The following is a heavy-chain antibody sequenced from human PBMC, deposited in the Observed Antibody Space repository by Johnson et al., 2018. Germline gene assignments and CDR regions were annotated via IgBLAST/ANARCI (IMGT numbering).Heavy chain of an antibody. J-gene: IGHJ6*03. D-gene: IGHD1-26*01. CDR1: GGSISSYY. V-gene: IGHV4-59*01. Sequence: QVQLQESGPGLVKPSETLSLTCSVSGGSISSYYWSWIRQPPGKGLEWIGYLYNSGNTNYNPSLKSRVTISVDTSKNQFSLKLSPVTAADPAVYYCARLGSFYYYMDVWGKGTTVTVSS. CDR2: LYNSGNT. CDR3: ARLGSFYYYMDV.